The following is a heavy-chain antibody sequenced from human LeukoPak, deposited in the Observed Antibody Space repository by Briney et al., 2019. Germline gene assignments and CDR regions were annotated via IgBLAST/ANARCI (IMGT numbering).Heavy chain of an antibody. V-gene: IGHV3-74*01. CDR1: GFTFSSYW. J-gene: IGHJ4*02. CDR3: AKKADSSGYGSFDY. Sequence: GGSLRLSCAASGFTFSSYWMHWVRQAPGKGLVWVSRINSDGSSTSYADSVKGRFTISRDNAKNTLYLQMNSLRAEDTAVYYCAKKADSSGYGSFDYWGQGTLVTVSS. D-gene: IGHD3-22*01. CDR2: INSDGSST.